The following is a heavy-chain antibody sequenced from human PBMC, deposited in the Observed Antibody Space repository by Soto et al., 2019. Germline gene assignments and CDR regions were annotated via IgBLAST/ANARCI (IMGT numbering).Heavy chain of an antibody. V-gene: IGHV3-30*18. CDR3: AKDVLRYCSSTSCYGPFDY. CDR2: ISYDGSNK. Sequence: GGSLRLSCAASGFTFSSYGMRWVRQAPGKGLEWVAVISYDGSNKYYADSVKGRFTISRDNSKNTLYLQMNSLRAEDTAVYYCAKDVLRYCSSTSCYGPFDYWGQGTLVTVSS. J-gene: IGHJ4*02. CDR1: GFTFSSYG. D-gene: IGHD2-2*01.